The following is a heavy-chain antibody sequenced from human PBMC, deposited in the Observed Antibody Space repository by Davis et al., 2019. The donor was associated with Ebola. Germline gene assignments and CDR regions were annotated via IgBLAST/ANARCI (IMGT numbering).Heavy chain of an antibody. CDR3: ARAGFDEVLDY. CDR1: GFTFRNYA. CDR2: VSHSEREK. Sequence: PGRSLRLSCAASGFTFRNYAMHWVRQAPGKGPEWVAVVSHSEREKFYADSVKGRFTISRDNSENTLYLQMNSLTADDTSVYYCARAGFDEVLDYWGQGTPVTVSS. J-gene: IGHJ4*02. V-gene: IGHV3-30*04. D-gene: IGHD3-3*01.